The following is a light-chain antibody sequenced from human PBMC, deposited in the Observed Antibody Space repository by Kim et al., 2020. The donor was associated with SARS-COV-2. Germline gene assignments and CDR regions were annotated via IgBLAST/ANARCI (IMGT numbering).Light chain of an antibody. CDR3: QSYDSSNVV. J-gene: IGLJ3*02. V-gene: IGLV6-57*03. CDR2: EDD. CDR1: SGSIASNY. Sequence: GKTLTISCTRSSGSIASNYVQWSQQRPGSAPSTVIYEDDQRPSGVPDRFSGSIDSSSNSASLTISGLKTEDEADYYCQSYDSSNVVFGGGTQLTVL.